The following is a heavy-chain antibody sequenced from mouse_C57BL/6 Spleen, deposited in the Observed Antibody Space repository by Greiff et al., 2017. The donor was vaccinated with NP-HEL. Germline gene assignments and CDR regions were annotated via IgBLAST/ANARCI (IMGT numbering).Heavy chain of an antibody. J-gene: IGHJ3*01. CDR2: IHPSDSDT. CDR3: AIPAYYSNPWFAY. CDR1: GYTFTSYW. D-gene: IGHD2-5*01. Sequence: VQLQQPGAELVKPGASVKVSCKASGYTFTSYWMHWVKQRPGQGLEWIGRIHPSDSDTNYNQKFKGKATLTVDKSSSTAYMQLSSLTSEDSAVYYCAIPAYYSNPWFAYWGQGTLVTVSA. V-gene: IGHV1-74*01.